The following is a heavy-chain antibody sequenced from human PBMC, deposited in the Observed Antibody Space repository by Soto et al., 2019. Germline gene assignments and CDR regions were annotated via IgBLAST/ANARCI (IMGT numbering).Heavy chain of an antibody. J-gene: IGHJ4*02. Sequence: SDTLSLTCTVSCDSVSSVGFHWAWLRRPPGKGLEWIGYIYNGGSTYYRPSLESRMHMSLDATRNRYSLRLTSVTAADTAVYFCARAPVGLDTISYFDYWGQGKLVTVSS. D-gene: IGHD3-9*01. CDR1: CDSVSSVGFH. V-gene: IGHV4-30-4*02. CDR2: IYNGGST. CDR3: ARAPVGLDTISYFDY.